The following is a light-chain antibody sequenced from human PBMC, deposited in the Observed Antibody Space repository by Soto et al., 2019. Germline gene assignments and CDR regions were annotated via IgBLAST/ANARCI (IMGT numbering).Light chain of an antibody. CDR3: QQAYSCTT. Sequence: DIQMTQSPSSVSASVVDRVTIPCRASQGISRWLAWYQQRPGKAPNLLIYAASSLQSGVPSRFSGSGSGTYFTLTISSMQPEDFATYYCQQAYSCTTFGPGTKVHIK. J-gene: IGKJ3*01. V-gene: IGKV1-12*01. CDR2: AAS. CDR1: QGISRW.